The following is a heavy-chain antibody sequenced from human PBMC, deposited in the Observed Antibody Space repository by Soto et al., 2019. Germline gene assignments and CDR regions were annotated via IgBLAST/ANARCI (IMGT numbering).Heavy chain of an antibody. Sequence: ASVKVSCKASGYTFTDYYMQWVRQAPGEGLELMGWISPKTGGTNYAQKFQGRVTMTRDTSINTGYMELSSLRSDDTAVYYCARGGTTNYYDSSASSHYCDYWGQGTQVTVSS. J-gene: IGHJ4*02. D-gene: IGHD3-22*01. V-gene: IGHV1-2*02. CDR1: GYTFTDYY. CDR2: ISPKTGGT. CDR3: ARGGTTNYYDSSASSHYCDY.